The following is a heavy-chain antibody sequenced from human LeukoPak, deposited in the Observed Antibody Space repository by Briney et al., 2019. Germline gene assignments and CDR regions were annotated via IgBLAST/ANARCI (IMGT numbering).Heavy chain of an antibody. CDR2: ISSSSSTI. J-gene: IGHJ4*02. CDR1: GFTFSSYS. CDR3: ARDEEVYYDFWSDYYVSRFIDY. V-gene: IGHV3-48*02. D-gene: IGHD3-3*01. Sequence: PGGSLRLSCAASGFTFSSYSMNWVRQAPGKGLEWVSYISSSSSTIYYADSVKGRFTISRDNAKNSLYLQMNSLRDEDTAVYYCARDEEVYYDFWSDYYVSRFIDYWGQGTLVTVSS.